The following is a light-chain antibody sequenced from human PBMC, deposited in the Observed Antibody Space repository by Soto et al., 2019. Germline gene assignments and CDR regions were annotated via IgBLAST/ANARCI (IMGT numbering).Light chain of an antibody. J-gene: IGLJ1*01. Sequence: QSALTQPPSASGSPGQSVTISCTGTSSDVGKYDYVSWFQHHPGKAPKLLIVGGTIRPSGVPDRFSASTSGTSASLAITGLQAEDEGDYYCQSYDSTLSARYVFGTGTKLTVL. CDR2: GGT. CDR3: QSYDSTLSARYV. V-gene: IGLV2-8*01. CDR1: SSDVGKYDY.